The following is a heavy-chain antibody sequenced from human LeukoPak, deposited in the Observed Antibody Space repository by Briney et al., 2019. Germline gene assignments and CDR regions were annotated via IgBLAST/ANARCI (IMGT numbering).Heavy chain of an antibody. CDR1: GFTFSSYG. D-gene: IGHD2-15*01. V-gene: IGHV3-23*01. CDR3: ARDATLIPGTVYFDY. CDR2: ISGSGGST. J-gene: IGHJ4*02. Sequence: GGTLRLSCAASGFTFSSYGVSWVRQAPGKGLEWVSAISGSGGSTYYADSVKGRFTISRDNAKNSLYLQMNSLRGEDTAIYYCARDATLIPGTVYFDYWGQGALVTVSS.